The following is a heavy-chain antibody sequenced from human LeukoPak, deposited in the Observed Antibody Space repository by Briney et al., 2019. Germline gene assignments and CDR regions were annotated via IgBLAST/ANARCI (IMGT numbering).Heavy chain of an antibody. V-gene: IGHV1-69*13. CDR2: IIPIFGTA. CDR3: ARPSSSWYVSYFDY. D-gene: IGHD6-13*01. J-gene: IGHJ4*02. Sequence: SVKVSCKASGYTFTSYGISWVRQAPGQGLEWMGGIIPIFGTANYAQKFQGRVTITADESTSTAYMELSSLRSEDTAVYYCARPSSSWYVSYFDYWGQGTLVTVSS. CDR1: GYTFTSYG.